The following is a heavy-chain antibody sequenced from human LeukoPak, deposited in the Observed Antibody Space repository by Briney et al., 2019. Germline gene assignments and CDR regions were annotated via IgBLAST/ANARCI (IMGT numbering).Heavy chain of an antibody. V-gene: IGHV3-48*04. CDR3: AKDFSATFRGDNYFYY. Sequence: PGRSPRLSCAASGSTLSSYSTNWVRQAPGKRLERVSYITSTSATINYADSVKGRFTSSRDNTNNSLYLQMNSLRPEDTALYFCAKDFSATFRGDNYFYYWGRGTLVTVSS. J-gene: IGHJ4*02. CDR2: ITSTSATI. D-gene: IGHD3-10*01. CDR1: GSTLSSYS.